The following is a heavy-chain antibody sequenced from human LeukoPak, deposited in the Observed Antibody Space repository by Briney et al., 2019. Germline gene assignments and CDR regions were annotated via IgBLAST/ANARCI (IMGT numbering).Heavy chain of an antibody. J-gene: IGHJ6*02. V-gene: IGHV1-2*02. CDR3: ARGNEWAEYYYYGMDV. Sequence: ASVKVSCKASGYTFTSYDINWVRQAPGQGREWMGWINPNSGGTNYAQKFQGRVTMTRDTSISTAYMELSRLRSDDTAVYYCARGNEWAEYYYYGMDVWGQGTTVTVSS. CDR2: INPNSGGT. CDR1: GYTFTSYD. D-gene: IGHD1-1*01.